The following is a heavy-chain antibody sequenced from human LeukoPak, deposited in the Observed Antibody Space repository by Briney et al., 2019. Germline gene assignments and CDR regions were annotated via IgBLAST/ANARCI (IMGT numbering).Heavy chain of an antibody. CDR3: ARRSGIAVAEAFDY. V-gene: IGHV3-66*04. CDR1: GFTVSSNY. Sequence: GGSLRLSCAASGFTVSSNYMSWVRQAPGKGLEWVSVIYSGGSTYYADSVKGRFTISRDNSKNTLYLQMNSLRAEDTAVYYCARRSGIAVAEAFDYWGQGTLVTVSS. CDR2: IYSGGST. D-gene: IGHD6-19*01. J-gene: IGHJ4*02.